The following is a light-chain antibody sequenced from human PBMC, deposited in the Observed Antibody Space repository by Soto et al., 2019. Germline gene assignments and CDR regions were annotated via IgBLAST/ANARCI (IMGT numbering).Light chain of an antibody. Sequence: EIVLTQSPATLSLSPGDTATLSCRASQSVSSYLAWYQQKPGQAPRLLIYDVSNRATGIPARFSGSGSGTDFTLTIGSREPEDFAVYYCQQRSNWPRTFGQGTKVEIK. CDR3: QQRSNWPRT. CDR1: QSVSSY. J-gene: IGKJ2*01. CDR2: DVS. V-gene: IGKV3-11*01.